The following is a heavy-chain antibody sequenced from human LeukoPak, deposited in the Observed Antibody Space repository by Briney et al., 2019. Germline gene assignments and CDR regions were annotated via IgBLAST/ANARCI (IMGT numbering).Heavy chain of an antibody. V-gene: IGHV1-46*01. CDR3: ARDNSVRDEAWWFNP. J-gene: IGHJ5*02. D-gene: IGHD5-24*01. CDR2: ISSSGGST. Sequence: ASVKVSCKAFGYTFTSNYMHWVRQAPGQGREWMGVISSSGGSTTYAQKFQGRVTLTRDMSTSTDYLELGSLRSEDTAVYYCARDNSVRDEAWWFNPWGQGTLVTVSS. CDR1: GYTFTSNY.